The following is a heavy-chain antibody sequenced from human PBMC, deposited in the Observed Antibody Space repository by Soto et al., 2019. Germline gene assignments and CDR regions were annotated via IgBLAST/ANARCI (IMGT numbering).Heavy chain of an antibody. V-gene: IGHV1-69*01. J-gene: IGHJ6*02. CDR3: ARWSHLSPLYYSGMDV. CDR2: IIPLFQTA. Sequence: QVQLVQSGAEVKKPGSSVKVSCKASGGTFGNFTISWVRQAPGQGLEWMGGIIPLFQTANYALKFQGRVKITADEATTTAYMELNRLRSEETAVYYCARWSHLSPLYYSGMDVWGQGTTVIVSS. CDR1: GGTFGNFT.